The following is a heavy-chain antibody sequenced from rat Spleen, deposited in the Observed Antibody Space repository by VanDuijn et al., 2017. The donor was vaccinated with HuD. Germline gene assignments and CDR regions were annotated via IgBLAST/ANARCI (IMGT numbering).Heavy chain of an antibody. CDR1: GFSLISNG. Sequence: VQLKESGPGLVQPSQTLSLTCTVSGFSLISNGVSWVRQPSGKGPEWMGRMWYDGDTAYNSALKSRLSISRDTSKNQVFLKMNSLQTDDTGTYYCTREDNGSYGYDYVMDAWGQGASVTVSS. CDR3: TREDNGSYGYDYVMDA. CDR2: MWYDGDT. D-gene: IGHD1-12*02. J-gene: IGHJ4*01. V-gene: IGHV2-63*01.